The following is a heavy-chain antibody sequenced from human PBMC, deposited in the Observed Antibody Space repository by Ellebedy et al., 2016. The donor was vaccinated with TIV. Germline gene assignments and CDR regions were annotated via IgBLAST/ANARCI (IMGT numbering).Heavy chain of an antibody. CDR1: GFNLDTYS. CDR2: ISHSSITI. Sequence: GGSLRLSCAASGFNLDTYSMNWVRQAPGKGLEWLSYISHSSITIHYADSVRGRFTVSRDNTKNSVYLQMNSLRAEETSIYYCARDMGWGNERINDAFDIWGQGTMVTVSS. J-gene: IGHJ3*02. CDR3: ARDMGWGNERINDAFDI. V-gene: IGHV3-48*04. D-gene: IGHD7-27*01.